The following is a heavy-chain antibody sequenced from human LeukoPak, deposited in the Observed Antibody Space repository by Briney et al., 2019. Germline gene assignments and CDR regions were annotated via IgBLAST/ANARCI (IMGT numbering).Heavy chain of an antibody. J-gene: IGHJ4*02. V-gene: IGHV3-21*01. CDR3: ARDLAAGGYPLDY. Sequence: GGSLRLSCAASGFTFNSYSMNWVRQAPGKGLEWVSSISSSGYYIYYADSVKGRFTISRDSAENSLFLQMNSLRAEDTAVYYCARDLAAGGYPLDYWGQGTLVTVSS. D-gene: IGHD6-13*01. CDR2: ISSSGYYI. CDR1: GFTFNSYS.